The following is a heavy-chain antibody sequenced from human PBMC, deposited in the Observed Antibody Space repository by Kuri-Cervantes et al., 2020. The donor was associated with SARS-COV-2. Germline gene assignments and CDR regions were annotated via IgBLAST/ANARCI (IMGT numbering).Heavy chain of an antibody. CDR2: ISYDGSNK. J-gene: IGHJ5*02. CDR3: ATIAIVVVVNNWFDP. V-gene: IGHV3-30-3*01. D-gene: IGHD3-22*01. CDR1: GFTFSSYA. Sequence: GESLKISCAASGFTFSSYAMHWVRQAPGKGLEWVAVISYDGSNKYYADSVKGRFTISRDNSKNTLYLQMNSLRAEDTAVYYCATIAIVVVVNNWFDPWGQGTLVTVSS.